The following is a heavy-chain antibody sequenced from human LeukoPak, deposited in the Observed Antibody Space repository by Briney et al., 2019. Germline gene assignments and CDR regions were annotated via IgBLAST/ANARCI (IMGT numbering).Heavy chain of an antibody. CDR2: ITNSGSTI. V-gene: IGHV3-11*04. Sequence: GGSLRLSCAASGFTFSDYYMSWIRQAPGKGLEWVSYITNSGSTIYYADSVKGRFTISRDNAKNSLYLQMNSLRAEDTAVYYCARGVVAATSDYWGQGTLVTVSS. CDR3: ARGVVAATSDY. D-gene: IGHD2-15*01. J-gene: IGHJ4*02. CDR1: GFTFSDYY.